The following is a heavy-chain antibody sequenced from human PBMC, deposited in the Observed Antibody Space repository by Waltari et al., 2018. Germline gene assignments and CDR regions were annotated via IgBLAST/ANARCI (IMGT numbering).Heavy chain of an antibody. CDR2: IKNDGRES. CDR3: AKDLHWGQSDY. D-gene: IGHD3-16*01. CDR1: GFHFSSFW. J-gene: IGHJ4*02. Sequence: EVQLVESGGGLVQPGGSLRLTCAASGFHFSSFWMHWVRQVPGEGLVWVESIKNDGRESGYADSGKGRFTISRDNAKNTLYLEMNSLRVEDTAVYYCAKDLHWGQSDYWGQGTLVTVSS. V-gene: IGHV3-74*01.